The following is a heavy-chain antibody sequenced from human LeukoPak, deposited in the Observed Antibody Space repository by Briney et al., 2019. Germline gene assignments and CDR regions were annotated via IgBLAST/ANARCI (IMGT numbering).Heavy chain of an antibody. CDR2: IYWDDDK. J-gene: IGHJ4*02. D-gene: IGHD6-13*01. V-gene: IGHV2-5*02. CDR1: GFSLRTSGVS. CDR3: AHRGGLSTWSLYGFDS. Sequence: SGPTLVHPTQTLTLTCTFSGFSLRTSGVSVGWMRQPPGKALEWLALIYWDDDKEYSLSLKSRLTITKDTSKNQVSLTMTNMDPVDTAAHFCAHRGGLSTWSLYGFDSWGQGTLVSVSS.